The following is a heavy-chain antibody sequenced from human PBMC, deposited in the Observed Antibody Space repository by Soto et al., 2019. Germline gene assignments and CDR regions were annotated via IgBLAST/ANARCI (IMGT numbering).Heavy chain of an antibody. CDR1: GYTFTSYA. Sequence: QVQLVQSGAEEKKPGASVKVSCKASGYTFTSYAMHWVRQAPGQRLEWMGWINAGNGNTKYSQKFQGRVTMTRDTSASTAYMELSRLRSEDTAVYYCARCVVVVTALDYWGQGTLVTVSS. V-gene: IGHV1-3*05. D-gene: IGHD2-21*02. CDR2: INAGNGNT. J-gene: IGHJ4*02. CDR3: ARCVVVVTALDY.